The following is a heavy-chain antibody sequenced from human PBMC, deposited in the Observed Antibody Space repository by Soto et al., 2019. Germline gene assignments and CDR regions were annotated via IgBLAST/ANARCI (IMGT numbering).Heavy chain of an antibody. D-gene: IGHD3-22*01. J-gene: IGHJ6*02. CDR3: AKDYYDSSGYYYYYYGMDV. CDR1: GFTFSSYA. CDR2: ISGSGGST. Sequence: PGGSLRLSCAASGFTFSSYAMSWVRQAPGKGLEWVSAISGSGGSTYYADSVKGRFTISRDNSKNTLYLQMNSLSAEDTAVYYCAKDYYDSSGYYYYYYGMDVWGQGTTVTVSS. V-gene: IGHV3-23*01.